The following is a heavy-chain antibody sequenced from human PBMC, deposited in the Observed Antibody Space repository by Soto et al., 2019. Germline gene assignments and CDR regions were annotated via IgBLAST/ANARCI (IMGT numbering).Heavy chain of an antibody. J-gene: IGHJ4*02. CDR3: AREGIQLWAPPEL. D-gene: IGHD5-18*01. V-gene: IGHV4-59*01. Sequence: PSETLSLTCTVSGGSISSYYWSLIRQPPGKGLEWIGYIYYSGSTNYNPSLKSRVTISVDTSKNQFSLKLSSVTAADTAVYYCAREGIQLWAPPELWGQGTLVTVSS. CDR2: IYYSGST. CDR1: GGSISSYY.